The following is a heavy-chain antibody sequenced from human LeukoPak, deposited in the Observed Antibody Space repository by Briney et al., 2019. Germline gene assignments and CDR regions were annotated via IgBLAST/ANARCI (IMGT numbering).Heavy chain of an antibody. Sequence: PGASLRLSCAASGFTFSNYAMSWVRQAPGKGLEWVSAITGGGSGIYYADSMKSRFTISRDNSKNTLYLQINGLRAEDTAVYYCAKWGDYGVLTGYYVSDYWGQGTLVTVSS. V-gene: IGHV3-23*01. D-gene: IGHD3-9*01. CDR3: AKWGDYGVLTGYYVSDY. J-gene: IGHJ4*02. CDR2: ITGGGSGI. CDR1: GFTFSNYA.